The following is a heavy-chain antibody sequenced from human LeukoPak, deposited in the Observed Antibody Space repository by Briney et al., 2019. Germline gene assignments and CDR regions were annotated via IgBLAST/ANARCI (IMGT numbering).Heavy chain of an antibody. D-gene: IGHD5-18*01. CDR1: GFTFSGSA. J-gene: IGHJ6*02. CDR3: ARDQTADV. Sequence: GGSLRLSCAASGFTFSGSAMTWVRQAPGKGLEWVSAMSSSSSSIYYADSVRGRFTISRDNAKNSLYLQMNSLRAEDTAVYYCARDQTADVWGQGTTVTVSS. CDR2: MSSSSSSI. V-gene: IGHV3-21*01.